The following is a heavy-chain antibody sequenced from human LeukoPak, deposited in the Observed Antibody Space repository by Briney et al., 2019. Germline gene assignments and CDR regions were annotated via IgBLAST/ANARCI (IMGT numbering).Heavy chain of an antibody. V-gene: IGHV3-23*01. CDR3: AKVGFVVVVDPWAFDI. CDR2: ISGSGGST. J-gene: IGHJ3*02. D-gene: IGHD2-15*01. Sequence: PGGSLRLSCAASGFTFSSYAMSWVRQAPGKGLEWVSAISGSGGSTYYADSVKGRFTISRDNSKNTLYLQMNSLRAEDTAVYYCAKVGFVVVVDPWAFDIWGQGTMVTVSS. CDR1: GFTFSSYA.